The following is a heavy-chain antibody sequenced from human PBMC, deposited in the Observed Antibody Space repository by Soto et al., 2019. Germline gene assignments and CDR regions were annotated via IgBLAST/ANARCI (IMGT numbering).Heavy chain of an antibody. CDR1: GFTFSDYY. CDR3: ARVTRIVGATTVVWFDP. V-gene: IGHV3-11*01. CDR2: IRSSGSTI. D-gene: IGHD1-26*01. Sequence: GGSLRLSCAASGFTFSDYYMSWIRQAPGKGLEWVSYIRSSGSTIYYADSVKGRFTISRDNAKNSLYLQMNSLRAEDTAVYYWARVTRIVGATTVVWFDPWGQGTLVTVSS. J-gene: IGHJ5*02.